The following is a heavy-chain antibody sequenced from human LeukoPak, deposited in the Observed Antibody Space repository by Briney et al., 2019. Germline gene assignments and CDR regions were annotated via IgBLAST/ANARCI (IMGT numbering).Heavy chain of an antibody. D-gene: IGHD3-22*01. J-gene: IGHJ4*02. CDR1: GGTFSSYA. CDR3: ARDLLGGYSP. V-gene: IGHV1-69*04. Sequence: KISCKASGGTFSSYAISWVRQAPGQGLEWMGRIIPILGIANYAQKFQGRVTITADKSTSTAYMELSSLRSEDTAVYYCARDLLGGYSPWGQGTLVTVSS. CDR2: IIPILGIA.